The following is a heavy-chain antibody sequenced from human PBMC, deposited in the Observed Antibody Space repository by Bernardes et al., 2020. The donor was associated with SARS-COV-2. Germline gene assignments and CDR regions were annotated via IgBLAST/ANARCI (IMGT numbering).Heavy chain of an antibody. CDR3: VAAAGTSHDY. Sequence: SKTLSPTCTVSGGSIRSSSYYWGWIRQPPGKGLEWIGSIYYSGSTYYNPSLKSRVTISVDTSKNQFSLKLRSVTAADTAVYYCVAAAGTSHDYWGQGTLVTVSS. D-gene: IGHD6-13*01. V-gene: IGHV4-39*01. CDR1: GGSIRSSSYY. J-gene: IGHJ4*02. CDR2: IYYSGST.